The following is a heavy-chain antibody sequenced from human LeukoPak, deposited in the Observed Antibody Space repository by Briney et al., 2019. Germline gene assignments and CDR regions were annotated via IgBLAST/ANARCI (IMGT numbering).Heavy chain of an antibody. V-gene: IGHV4-34*01. J-gene: IGHJ4*02. CDR1: GGSFSGYY. CDR3: ARRVSGSHDFDY. D-gene: IGHD2-8*01. Sequence: SETLSLTCDVYGGSFSGYYWNWIRQPPGKGLEWNGEINHSGSTNYNPSLKRRVTISVDTSKNQFSLKLNSVTAADTAVYYCARRVSGSHDFDYWGQGTLVTVSS. CDR2: INHSGST.